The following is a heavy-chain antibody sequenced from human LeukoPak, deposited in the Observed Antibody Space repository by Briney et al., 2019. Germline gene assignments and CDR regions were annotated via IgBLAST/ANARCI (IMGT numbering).Heavy chain of an antibody. Sequence: PSETLSLTCTVSGGSISSYYWSWIRQPAGKGLEWIGRIYTSGSTNYNPSLKSRVTMSVDTSKNQFSLKLSSVTAADTAVYYCARDGARWLQFRYYFDYWGQGTLVTVSS. D-gene: IGHD5-24*01. V-gene: IGHV4-4*07. CDR2: IYTSGST. J-gene: IGHJ4*02. CDR1: GGSISSYY. CDR3: ARDGARWLQFRYYFDY.